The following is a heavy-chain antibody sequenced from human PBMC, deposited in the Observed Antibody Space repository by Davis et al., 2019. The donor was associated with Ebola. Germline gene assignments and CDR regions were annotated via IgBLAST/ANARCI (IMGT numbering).Heavy chain of an antibody. D-gene: IGHD4-17*01. J-gene: IGHJ4*02. Sequence: GESLKISCAASGFTFNYVWMNWVRQATGKGLEWVGRIRGKSDGGTTDYAAPVKGRFTISRDDSKNTLYLQMNSLKTEDTAVYYCTTERYGDFDYWGQGTLVTVSS. CDR1: GFTFNYVW. CDR3: TTERYGDFDY. CDR2: IRGKSDGGTT. V-gene: IGHV3-15*01.